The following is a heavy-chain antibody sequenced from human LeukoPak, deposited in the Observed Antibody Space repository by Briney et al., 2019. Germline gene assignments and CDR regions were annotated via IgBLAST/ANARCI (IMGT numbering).Heavy chain of an antibody. CDR2: IKGDTSYA. CDR3: ARDNDVWSLDF. CDR1: GFMFKNYW. V-gene: IGHV3-74*01. J-gene: IGHJ4*02. Sequence: SGGSLRLSCAASGFMFKNYWVHWVRQAPGRGLEWVSRIKGDTSYANYADSVKGRFTISRDNAKSTLYLQMDSLTIEDTAVYFCARDNDVWSLDFRSQGTLVTVSS. D-gene: IGHD3-3*01.